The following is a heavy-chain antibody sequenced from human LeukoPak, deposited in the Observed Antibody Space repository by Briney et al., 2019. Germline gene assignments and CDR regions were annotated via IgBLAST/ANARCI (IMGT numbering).Heavy chain of an antibody. V-gene: IGHV3-33*01. D-gene: IGHD1-26*01. Sequence: GGSLRLSCAASGFTFSSYGMHWVRQAPGKGLEWVAVIWYDGSNKYYADSVKGRFTISRDNSKNTLYLQMNSLRAEDTAVYCCAREGSGSYDYWGQGTLVTVSS. CDR1: GFTFSSYG. CDR2: IWYDGSNK. CDR3: AREGSGSYDY. J-gene: IGHJ4*02.